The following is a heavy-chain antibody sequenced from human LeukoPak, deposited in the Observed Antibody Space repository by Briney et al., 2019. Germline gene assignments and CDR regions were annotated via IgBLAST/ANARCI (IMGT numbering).Heavy chain of an antibody. D-gene: IGHD3-22*01. CDR2: IYTGGST. CDR1: GFTVSSNY. CDR3: ARDLGRYDSNQGPLDAFDI. V-gene: IGHV3-53*01. J-gene: IGHJ3*02. Sequence: GGSLRLSCAASGFTVSSNYMSWVRQAPGRGLEWVSVIYTGGSTYYADSVKGRFTISRDNSKNTLYLQMNSLRAEDTAVYYCARDLGRYDSNQGPLDAFDIWGQGTMVTVSS.